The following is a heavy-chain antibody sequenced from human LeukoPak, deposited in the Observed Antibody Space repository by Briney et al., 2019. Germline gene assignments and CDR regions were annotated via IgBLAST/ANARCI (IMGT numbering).Heavy chain of an antibody. J-gene: IGHJ4*02. D-gene: IGHD6-19*01. CDR3: ARDYSSGWDFDY. CDR2: INPNSGGT. CDR1: GYTFTGYY. Sequence: ASVKVSCNASGYTFTGYYMHWVRQAPGQGLEWMGRINPNSGGTNYAQKFQGRVTMTRDTSISTAYMELSRLRSDDTAVYYCARDYSSGWDFDYWGQGTLVTVSS. V-gene: IGHV1-2*06.